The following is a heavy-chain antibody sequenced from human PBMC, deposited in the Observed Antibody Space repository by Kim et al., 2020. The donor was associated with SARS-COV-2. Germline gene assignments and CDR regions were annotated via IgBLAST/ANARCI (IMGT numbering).Heavy chain of an antibody. D-gene: IGHD5-18*01. Sequence: GGSLRLSCAASGFTFSSYAMSWVRQAPGKGLEWVSAISGSGGSTYYADSVKGRFTISRDNSKNTLYLQMNSLRAEDTAVYYCANENWGYSYGDPFDYWGQGTLVTVSS. CDR2: ISGSGGST. V-gene: IGHV3-23*01. CDR1: GFTFSSYA. CDR3: ANENWGYSYGDPFDY. J-gene: IGHJ4*02.